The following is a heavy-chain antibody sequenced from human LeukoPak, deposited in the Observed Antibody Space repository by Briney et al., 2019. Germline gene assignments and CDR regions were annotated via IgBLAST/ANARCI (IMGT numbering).Heavy chain of an antibody. D-gene: IGHD3-16*01. V-gene: IGHV4-34*01. J-gene: IGHJ5*02. CDR2: ICHRGTT. CDR3: ARGAEDYVWGSYPNWFDP. CDR1: GGSFSGYY. Sequence: SETLSLTCAVYGGSFSGYYWNWIRQPPGKGLEWIGEICHRGTTNYNPSLKSRVTISVDTSRSQFSLKLSSVTAADTAVYYCARGAEDYVWGSYPNWFDPWGQGTLVTVSS.